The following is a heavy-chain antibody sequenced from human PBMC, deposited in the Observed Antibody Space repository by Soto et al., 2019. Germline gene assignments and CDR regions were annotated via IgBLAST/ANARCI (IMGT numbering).Heavy chain of an antibody. J-gene: IGHJ4*02. CDR3: ARDVSPTY. V-gene: IGHV4-59*01. CDR2: IYYSGSP. CDR1: GGNSVDFC. Sequence: TVAGGNSVDFCWAWIRQPPGKGLEWIGHIYYSGSPNYNPSLKSRVTISVDTSKSQFSLKLSSVTAADTAVYYCARDVSPTYWGQGMLVT.